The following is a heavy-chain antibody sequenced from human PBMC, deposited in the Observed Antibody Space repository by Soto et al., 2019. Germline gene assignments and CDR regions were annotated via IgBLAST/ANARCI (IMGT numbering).Heavy chain of an antibody. CDR3: ARVVTSAGGFNI. CDR2: IYPGDSDT. CDR1: GFSFTTYW. J-gene: IGHJ3*02. V-gene: IGHV5-51*01. D-gene: IGHD2-15*01. Sequence: PGESLKISCKASGFSFTTYWIGWVRQMPEKGLEWMGIIYPGDSDTRYSPSFQGQVTISADKSISTAYLQWSSLKASDTAMYYCARVVTSAGGFNIWGQGTMVTVSS.